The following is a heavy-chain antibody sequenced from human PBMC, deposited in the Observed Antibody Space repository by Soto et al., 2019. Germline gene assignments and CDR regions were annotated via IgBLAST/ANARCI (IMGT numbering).Heavy chain of an antibody. CDR3: AAGEASSRNLAPYYLDF. V-gene: IGHV4-59*01. CDR2: IHYSGTT. Sequence: SETLSLTCTVSGGSMRNYFWTWIRQPPGKGLEWIGYIHYSGTTSFFPSYNPSLRSRVTISEDTSKNQFSLKLLSVTTADTAVYFCAAGEASSRNLAPYYLDFWGQGTLVTVPQ. CDR1: GGSMRNYF. D-gene: IGHD6-13*01. J-gene: IGHJ4*02.